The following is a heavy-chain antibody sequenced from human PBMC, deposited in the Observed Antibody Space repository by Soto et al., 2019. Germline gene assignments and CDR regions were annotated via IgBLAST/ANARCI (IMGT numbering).Heavy chain of an antibody. D-gene: IGHD2-15*01. CDR3: ARAGCDGGSCYTLVGLRYGMDV. J-gene: IGHJ6*02. V-gene: IGHV3-30-3*01. Sequence: QVQLVESGGGVVQPGRSLRLSCAASGFTFSSYAMHWVRQAPGKGLEWEAVISHDGSNKYYADSVKGRFTISRDNSKNTLYLQMNSLRAEDTAVYYCARAGCDGGSCYTLVGLRYGMDVWGQGTTVTVSS. CDR2: ISHDGSNK. CDR1: GFTFSSYA.